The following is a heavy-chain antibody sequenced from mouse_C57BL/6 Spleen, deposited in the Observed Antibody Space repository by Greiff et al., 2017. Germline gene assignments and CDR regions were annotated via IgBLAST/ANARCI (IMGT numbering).Heavy chain of an antibody. V-gene: IGHV5-17*01. J-gene: IGHJ2*01. D-gene: IGHD1-1*01. CDR1: GFTFSDYG. CDR3: ARGPYYGSSYFDY. Sequence: EVMLVESGGGLVKPGGSLKLSCAASGFTFSDYGMHWVRQAPEKGLEWVAYISSGSSTIYYADTVKGRFTISRDNAKDTLFLQMTSLRSEDTAMYYGARGPYYGSSYFDYWGQGTTRTVSS. CDR2: ISSGSSTI.